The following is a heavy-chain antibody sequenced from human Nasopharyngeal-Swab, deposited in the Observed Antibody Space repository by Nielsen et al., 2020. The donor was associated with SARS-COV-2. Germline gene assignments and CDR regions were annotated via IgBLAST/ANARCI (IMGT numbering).Heavy chain of an antibody. CDR3: AKDVGDSLYYFDY. V-gene: IGHV3-43*01. J-gene: IGHJ4*02. D-gene: IGHD4-17*01. CDR1: GFTFDDYT. Sequence: GESLKISCAASGFTFDDYTMHWVRQAPGKGLEWVSLISWDGGSTYYADSVKGRFTISRDNSKNSLDLQMNSLRTEDTALYYCAKDVGDSLYYFDYWGQGTLVTVSS. CDR2: ISWDGGST.